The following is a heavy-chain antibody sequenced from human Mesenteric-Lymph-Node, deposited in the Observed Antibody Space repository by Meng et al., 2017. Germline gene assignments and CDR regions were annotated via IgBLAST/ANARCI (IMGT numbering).Heavy chain of an antibody. D-gene: IGHD1-7*01. V-gene: IGHV3-21*01. CDR2: ISSSSSYI. CDR1: GFTFSSYS. J-gene: IGHJ6*02. CDR3: ARDQITGTPSYYYYYGMDV. Sequence: GESLKISCAASGFTFSSYSMNWVRQAPGKGLEWVSSISSSSSYIYYADSVKGRFTISRDNAKNSLYLQMNSLRAEDTAVYYCARDQITGTPSYYYYYGMDVWGQGTTVTVSS.